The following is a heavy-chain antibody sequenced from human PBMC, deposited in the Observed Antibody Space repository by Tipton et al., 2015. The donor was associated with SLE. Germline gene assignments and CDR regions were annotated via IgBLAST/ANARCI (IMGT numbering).Heavy chain of an antibody. CDR3: ARDLRDYYDSSGSIGAFDY. V-gene: IGHV3-48*03. D-gene: IGHD3-22*01. Sequence: SLRLSCAASGFTFSSYEMNWVRQAPGKGLEWVSYISSSGSTIYYADSVKGRFTISRDNAKNSLYLQMNSLRAEDTAVYYCARDLRDYYDSSGSIGAFDYWGQGTLVTVSS. J-gene: IGHJ4*02. CDR1: GFTFSSYE. CDR2: ISSSGSTI.